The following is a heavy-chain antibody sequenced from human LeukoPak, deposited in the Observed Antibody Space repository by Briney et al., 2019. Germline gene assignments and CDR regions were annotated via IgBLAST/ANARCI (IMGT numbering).Heavy chain of an antibody. CDR1: GGSFSSYY. V-gene: IGHV4-34*01. J-gene: IGHJ4*02. CDR2: INHSGST. CDR3: ARGGTELRYFDWAQYYFDY. D-gene: IGHD3-9*01. Sequence: SETLSLTCAVYGGSFSSYYWSWIRQPPGKGLEWIGEINHSGSTNYNTSLKSRVTISVDTSKNQFSLKLSSVTAADTAVYYCARGGTELRYFDWAQYYFDYWGQGTLVTVSS.